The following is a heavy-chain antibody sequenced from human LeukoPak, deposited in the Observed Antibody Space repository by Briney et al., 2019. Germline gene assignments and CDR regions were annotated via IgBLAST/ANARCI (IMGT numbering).Heavy chain of an antibody. CDR1: GGSISSGSYY. CDR2: IYTSGST. CDR3: ARGQPGTFDP. D-gene: IGHD6-13*01. Sequence: SETLSLTCIVSGGSISSGSYYWSWIRQPAGKGLEWIVRIYTSGSTNYNPSLKSRVTISVDTSKNQFSLKLSSVTAADTAVYYCARGQPGTFDPWGQGTLVTVSS. J-gene: IGHJ5*02. V-gene: IGHV4-61*02.